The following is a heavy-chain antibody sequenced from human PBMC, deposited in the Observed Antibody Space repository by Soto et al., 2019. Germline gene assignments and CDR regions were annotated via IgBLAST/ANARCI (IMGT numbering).Heavy chain of an antibody. CDR1: GYTFTSYG. V-gene: IGHV1-18*01. CDR3: ARVVGALGPWFDP. D-gene: IGHD1-26*01. J-gene: IGHJ5*02. CDR2: ISAYNGNT. Sequence: QVQLVQSGAEVKKPGASVKVSCKASGYTFTSYGISWVRQAPGQGLEWMGRISAYNGNTNYAQKLQVRLTMTTDTPTSTAYMEPRSLRSDDTAVHYCARVVGALGPWFDPWGQGTLVTVSS.